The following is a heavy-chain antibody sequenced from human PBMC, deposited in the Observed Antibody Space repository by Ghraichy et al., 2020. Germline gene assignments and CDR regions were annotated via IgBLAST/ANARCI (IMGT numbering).Heavy chain of an antibody. D-gene: IGHD6-13*01. CDR2: ISGSGGST. CDR3: AKSAYSSSWYRIPPAYYYYGMDV. CDR1: GFTFSSYA. J-gene: IGHJ6*02. Sequence: GGSLRLSCAASGFTFSSYAMSWVRQAPGKGLEWVSAISGSGGSTYYADSVKGRFTISRDNSKNTLYLQMNSLRAEDTAVYYCAKSAYSSSWYRIPPAYYYYGMDVWGQGTTVTVSS. V-gene: IGHV3-23*01.